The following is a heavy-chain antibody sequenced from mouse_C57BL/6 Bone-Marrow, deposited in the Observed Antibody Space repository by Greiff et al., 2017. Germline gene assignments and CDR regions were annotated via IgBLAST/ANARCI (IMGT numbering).Heavy chain of an antibody. CDR2: ISNLAYSI. CDR3: ARRGYGYYAMDY. V-gene: IGHV5-15*01. CDR1: GFTFSDYG. J-gene: IGHJ4*01. Sequence: EVKLMESGGGLVQPGGSLKLSCAASGFTFSDYGMAWVRQAPRKGPEWVAFISNLAYSIYYADTVTGRFTISRENAKNTLYLEMGSLRSEDTAMYYCARRGYGYYAMDYWGQGTSVTVSS. D-gene: IGHD2-2*01.